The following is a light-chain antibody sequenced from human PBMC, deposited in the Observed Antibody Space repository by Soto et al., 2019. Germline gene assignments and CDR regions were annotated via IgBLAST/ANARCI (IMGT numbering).Light chain of an antibody. CDR2: DVS. CDR1: SYDIGGYKY. Sequence: QSALTQPASVSGSPGQSITISCTGTSYDIGGYKYVSWYQHHPGSAPKLLLYDVSNRPSGISHRFSGSKSGNTAYLTISGLQAVDEADYYCNSYTSWDRIEGVFGGGTKLTVL. CDR3: NSYTSWDRIEGV. V-gene: IGLV2-14*03. J-gene: IGLJ2*01.